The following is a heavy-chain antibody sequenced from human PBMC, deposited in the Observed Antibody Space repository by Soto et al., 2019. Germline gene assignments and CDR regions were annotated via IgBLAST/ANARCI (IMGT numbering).Heavy chain of an antibody. CDR2: INPNSGGT. V-gene: IGHV1-2*02. CDR3: AREPATAKPEGVDF. CDR1: GYTFSDYY. J-gene: IGHJ4*01. Sequence: ASVKVSCKASGYTFSDYYIHWVRQAPGQGLEWMGWINPNSGGTKYAPKFQGGVTMTRDTSITTAYMELSRLRSGDTAVYYCAREPATAKPEGVDFWGHGTLVTVSS. D-gene: IGHD1-1*01.